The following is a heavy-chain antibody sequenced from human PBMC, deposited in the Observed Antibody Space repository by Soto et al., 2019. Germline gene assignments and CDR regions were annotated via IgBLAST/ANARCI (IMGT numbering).Heavy chain of an antibody. CDR3: ARDGGTYLTRYFDS. Sequence: SETLSLTCTVSGDSISGYSWSWIRQPPGKGLEWIGYLSYSESTTSTPSLKSRVTISVDTSKNQFSLELSSVTAADTAVYFCARDGGTYLTRYFDSWGQGALVTVSS. CDR2: LSYSEST. J-gene: IGHJ4*02. V-gene: IGHV4-59*01. D-gene: IGHD3-10*01. CDR1: GDSISGYS.